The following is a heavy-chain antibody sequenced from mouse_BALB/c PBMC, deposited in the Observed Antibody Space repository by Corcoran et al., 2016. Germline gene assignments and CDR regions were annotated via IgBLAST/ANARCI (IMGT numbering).Heavy chain of an antibody. CDR2: IDPANGNT. D-gene: IGHD4-1*01. CDR1: GFNINDTY. CDR3: ANWDWYFDV. J-gene: IGHJ1*01. V-gene: IGHV14-3*02. Sequence: EVQLQQSGAELVKPGASVKLSCTASGFNINDTYMHWVKQRPEQGLECIGRIDPANGNTKYDPKFQGKATITADTSSNTAYLQLSSLTSEDTAVYYCANWDWYFDVWGAGTTVTVSS.